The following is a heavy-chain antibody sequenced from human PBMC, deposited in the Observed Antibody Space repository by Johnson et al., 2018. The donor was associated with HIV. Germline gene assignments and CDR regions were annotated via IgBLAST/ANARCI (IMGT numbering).Heavy chain of an antibody. V-gene: IGHV3-9*01. CDR3: ARERSLVRGVMPGAFDI. Sequence: VQLVESGGGLVQPGGSLRLSCAASGFTFDDSAMPWVRQAPGKGLEWVSGISWNSGSIDYADSVKGRFTISRDNAKNSLYLQMNSLRAEDTALYYCARERSLVRGVMPGAFDIWGQGTMVTVSS. CDR1: GFTFDDSA. CDR2: ISWNSGSI. D-gene: IGHD3-10*01. J-gene: IGHJ3*02.